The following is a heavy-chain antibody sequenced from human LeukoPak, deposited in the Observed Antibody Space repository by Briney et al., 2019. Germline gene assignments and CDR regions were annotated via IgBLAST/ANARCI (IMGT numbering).Heavy chain of an antibody. D-gene: IGHD4-17*01. CDR2: ISSSGGST. V-gene: IGHV3-23*01. CDR3: AKDVTVKYGGGAFDI. CDR1: GFTFSDFP. Sequence: GGSLRLSCAASGFTFSDFPMIWVRQAPGKGLEWVSAISSSGGSTYYADSVKGRFTISRDNSKNTLYLQMNSLRAEDTAVYYCAKDVTVKYGGGAFDIWGQGTMVTVSS. J-gene: IGHJ3*02.